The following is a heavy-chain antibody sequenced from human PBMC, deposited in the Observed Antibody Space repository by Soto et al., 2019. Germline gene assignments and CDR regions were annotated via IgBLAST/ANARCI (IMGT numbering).Heavy chain of an antibody. V-gene: IGHV4-61*01. J-gene: IGHJ4*02. D-gene: IGHD3-10*01. CDR2: XXYXRXX. CDR1: GGSVSSNSLY. CDR3: ARATFTLLSFDY. Sequence: SETLSLTCTVSGGSVSSNSLYWSWIRQSTGKGLEWXGYXXYXRXXXYXXSLESRVTISVDSSKNQVSLKLGSVTAADTAVYYCARATFTLLSFDYWGPGTLVTVSS.